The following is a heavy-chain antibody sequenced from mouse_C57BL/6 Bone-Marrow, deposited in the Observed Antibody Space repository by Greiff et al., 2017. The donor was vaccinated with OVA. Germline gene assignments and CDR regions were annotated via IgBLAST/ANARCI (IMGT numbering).Heavy chain of an antibody. CDR3: ARHSITTVVGAMDY. D-gene: IGHD1-1*01. CDR1: GFTFSSYG. V-gene: IGHV5-6*01. CDR2: ISSGGSYT. J-gene: IGHJ4*01. Sequence: EVKLMESGGDLVKPGGSLKLSCAASGFTFSSYGMSWVRQTPDKRLEWVATISSGGSYTYYPDSVKGRFTLSRDNAKNTLYLQMSSLKSEDTAMYYCARHSITTVVGAMDYWGQGTSVTVAS.